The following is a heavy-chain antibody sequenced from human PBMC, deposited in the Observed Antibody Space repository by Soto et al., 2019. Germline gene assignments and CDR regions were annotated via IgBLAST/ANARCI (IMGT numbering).Heavy chain of an antibody. CDR3: ARGVVVVPAADYYYYGMDV. J-gene: IGHJ6*01. D-gene: IGHD2-2*01. CDR2: IIPIFGTA. CDR1: GGTFSSYA. V-gene: IGHV1-69*01. Sequence: QVQLGQSGAEVKKPGSSVKVSCKASGGTFSSYAISWVRQAPGQGLEGMGGIIPIFGTANYAQKCKGRVTITADESTSTAYMDLSSLRSEDTAVYYCARGVVVVPAADYYYYGMDVWGQVTTVTVAS.